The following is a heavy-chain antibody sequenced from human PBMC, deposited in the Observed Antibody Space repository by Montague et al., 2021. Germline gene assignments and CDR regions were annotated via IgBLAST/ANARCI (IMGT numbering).Heavy chain of an antibody. CDR3: ARHVTIFGVVKRIDP. CDR1: GGSISSYY. J-gene: IGHJ5*02. V-gene: IGHV4-59*08. D-gene: IGHD3-3*01. Sequence: SETLSLTCTVSGGSISSYYWSRIRQPPGKGLEWIGYIYYSGSTNYNPSLKSRVTISVDTSKNQFSLKLNSVTAADTAVYFCARHVTIFGVVKRIDPWGQGTLVTVSS. CDR2: IYYSGST.